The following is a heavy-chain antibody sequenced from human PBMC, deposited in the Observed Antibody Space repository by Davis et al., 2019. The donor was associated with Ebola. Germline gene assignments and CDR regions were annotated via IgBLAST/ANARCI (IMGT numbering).Heavy chain of an antibody. D-gene: IGHD4-17*01. V-gene: IGHV4-59*01. Sequence: MPGGSLRLSCTVSGGSISSYYWSWIRQPPGKGLEWIGYIYYSGSTNYNPSLKSRVTISVDTSKNQFSLKLSSVTAADTAVYYCAKSVTVTTLGYFDYWGQGTLVTVSS. CDR3: AKSVTVTTLGYFDY. CDR1: GGSISSYY. CDR2: IYYSGST. J-gene: IGHJ4*02.